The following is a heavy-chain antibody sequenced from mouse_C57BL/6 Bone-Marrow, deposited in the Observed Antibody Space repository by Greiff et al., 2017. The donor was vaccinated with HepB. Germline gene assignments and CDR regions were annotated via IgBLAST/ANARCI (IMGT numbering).Heavy chain of an antibody. CDR1: GYTFTSYW. Sequence: VQLQQPGAELVKPGASVKLSCKASGYTFTSYWMQWVKQRPGQGLEWIGEIDPSDSYTNYNQKFKGKATLTVGTSSSTAYMQLSSLTSKDSTVYYCARWGIDSWYAMDYWGQGTSVTVSS. CDR2: IDPSDSYT. V-gene: IGHV1-50*01. J-gene: IGHJ4*01. CDR3: ARWGIDSWYAMDY. D-gene: IGHD3-2*01.